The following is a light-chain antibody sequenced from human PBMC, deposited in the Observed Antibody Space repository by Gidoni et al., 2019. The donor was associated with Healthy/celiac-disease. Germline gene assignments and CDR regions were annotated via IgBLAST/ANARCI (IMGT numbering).Light chain of an antibody. CDR3: QQYGSSRLT. CDR1: QSVSSSY. Sequence: DIVLTHSPGTLSLSPGERATLSCRASQSVSSSYLAWDQQKPGQPPRLLIYGASSRATGIPDRCSGSGAGKDFTLTSSRLEPEDVAVYYCQQYGSSRLTFGGGTKVEIK. J-gene: IGKJ4*02. CDR2: GAS. V-gene: IGKV3-20*01.